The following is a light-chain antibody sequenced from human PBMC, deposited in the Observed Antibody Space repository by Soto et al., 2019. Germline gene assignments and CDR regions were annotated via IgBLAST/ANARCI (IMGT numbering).Light chain of an antibody. J-gene: IGKJ2*01. V-gene: IGKV3-11*01. CDR1: QSVSSY. Sequence: EIVLTQSPATLSLSPGDTATLSCRASQSVSSYLAWYQQKPGQPPRLLIYDVSNRATGIPARFSGSGSGTDFTLTIGSLEPEDFAVYYCQQRSNWPRTFGQGTKVEIK. CDR2: DVS. CDR3: QQRSNWPRT.